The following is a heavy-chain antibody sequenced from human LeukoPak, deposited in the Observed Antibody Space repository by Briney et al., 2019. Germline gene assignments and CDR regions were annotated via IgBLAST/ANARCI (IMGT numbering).Heavy chain of an antibody. CDR2: INPSGGST. V-gene: IGHV1-46*01. CDR1: GYTFTSYY. J-gene: IGHJ4*02. Sequence: ASVKVSCKASGYTFTSYYMHWVRQAPGQGLEWMGIINPSGGSTSYAQKFQGRVTMTRDMSTSTVYMELSSLRSEDTAVYYCARALYWSSWTLVFDYWGQGTLVTVSS. CDR3: ARALYWSSWTLVFDY. D-gene: IGHD6-13*01.